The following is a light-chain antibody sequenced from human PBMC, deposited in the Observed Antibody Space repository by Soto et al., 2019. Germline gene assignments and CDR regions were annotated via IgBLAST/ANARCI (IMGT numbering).Light chain of an antibody. V-gene: IGKV1-39*01. J-gene: IGKJ2*01. CDR3: QQSYSSPRT. CDR1: QDIRSY. CDR2: ATS. Sequence: DIAMTQSPSSLSASVGDRVTITCRTSQDIRSYLNWYQQRPGKAPKLLIFATSSLQSGVPSRFSGSGSGTDFALTISSLQPEDFATYYCQQSYSSPRTFGQGTKVEI.